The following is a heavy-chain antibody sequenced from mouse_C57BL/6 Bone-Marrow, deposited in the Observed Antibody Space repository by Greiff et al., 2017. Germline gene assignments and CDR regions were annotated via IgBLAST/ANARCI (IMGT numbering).Heavy chain of an antibody. CDR2: IYPGDGDT. Sequence: QVQLQQSGPELVKPGASVKISCKASGYAFCSSWMNWVKQRPGKGLEWIGRIYPGDGDTNYNGKFKGKATLTADKSSSTAYMQLSSLTSEDSAVYFCAYYYGSSYDYFDYWGQGTTLTVSS. CDR3: AYYYGSSYDYFDY. V-gene: IGHV1-82*01. CDR1: GYAFCSSW. D-gene: IGHD1-1*01. J-gene: IGHJ2*01.